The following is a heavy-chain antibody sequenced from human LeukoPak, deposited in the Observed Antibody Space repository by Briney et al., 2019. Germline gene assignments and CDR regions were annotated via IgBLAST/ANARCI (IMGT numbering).Heavy chain of an antibody. CDR2: IKQDGSEK. D-gene: IGHD3-9*01. J-gene: IGHJ4*02. V-gene: IGHV3-7*01. CDR3: ARVLDRLPDYFDY. CDR1: GFTFSSYW. Sequence: GGSLRLSCAASGFTFSSYWMSWVRQAPGKGLEWVANIKQDGSEKYYVDSVKGRFTISRDNAKNSLYLQMNSLRAEDTAVYYCARVLDRLPDYFDYWGQGTVVTVSS.